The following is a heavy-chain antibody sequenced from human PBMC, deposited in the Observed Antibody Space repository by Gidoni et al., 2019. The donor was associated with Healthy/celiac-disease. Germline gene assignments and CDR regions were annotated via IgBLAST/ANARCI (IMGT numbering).Heavy chain of an antibody. CDR3: ARDPAFYYDSSGYGMDV. CDR1: GFTFRRYA. CDR2: ISYDGSNK. V-gene: IGHV3-30-3*01. J-gene: IGHJ6*02. D-gene: IGHD3-22*01. Sequence: QVQLVESGGGVVQPGRSVRLPCAAYGFTFRRYAMHWVRQAPGKGLEWVAVISYDGSNKYYADSVKGRFTISRDNSKNTLYLQMNSLRAEDTAVYYCARDPAFYYDSSGYGMDVWGQGTTVTVSS.